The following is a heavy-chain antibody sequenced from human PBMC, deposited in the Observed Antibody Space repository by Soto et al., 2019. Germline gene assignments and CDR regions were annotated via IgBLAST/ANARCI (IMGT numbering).Heavy chain of an antibody. CDR3: ARDWFDCGSTACYQWMENYYYSNYVDV. Sequence: GGSLRLSCAASGFTFSSYAMTWVRQGRGKGLEWVSGISGSGGATYYADSVKGRFTISRDNSKNTLYLQMSSLRVEDTAVYYCARDWFDCGSTACYQWMENYYYSNYVDVWGKGTRVTVSS. V-gene: IGHV3-23*01. CDR1: GFTFSSYA. CDR2: ISGSGGAT. D-gene: IGHD2-2*01. J-gene: IGHJ6*03.